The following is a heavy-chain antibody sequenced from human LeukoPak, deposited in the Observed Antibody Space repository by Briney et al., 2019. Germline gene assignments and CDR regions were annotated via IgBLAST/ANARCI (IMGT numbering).Heavy chain of an antibody. Sequence: SETLSLTCTVSGGSISSYYWSWIRQPPGKGLEWIGYIYYSGSTNYNPPLKSRVTISVATSKNQFSLKLSSVTAADTAVYYCARGGKRGYYWGQGTLVTVSS. CDR3: ARGGKRGYY. D-gene: IGHD1-1*01. V-gene: IGHV4-59*01. CDR1: GGSISSYY. CDR2: IYYSGST. J-gene: IGHJ4*02.